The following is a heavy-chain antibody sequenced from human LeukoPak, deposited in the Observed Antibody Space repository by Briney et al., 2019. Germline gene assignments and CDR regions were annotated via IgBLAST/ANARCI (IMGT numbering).Heavy chain of an antibody. D-gene: IGHD1-26*01. V-gene: IGHV3-23*01. CDR2: ISGSGGST. CDR3: AKDGGVRERSLLRLPDAFDI. Sequence: GGSLRLSCAASGFTFSSYAMSWVRQAPGKGLEWVSAISGSGGSTYYADSVKGRFTISRDNSKNTLYLQMNSLRAEDTAVYYCAKDGGVRERSLLRLPDAFDIWGQGTMVTVSS. CDR1: GFTFSSYA. J-gene: IGHJ3*02.